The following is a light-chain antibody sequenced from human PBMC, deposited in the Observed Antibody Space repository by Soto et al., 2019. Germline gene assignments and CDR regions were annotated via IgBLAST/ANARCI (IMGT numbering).Light chain of an antibody. Sequence: EIVMTQSPATLSVSPGERATLSCRASQSVSSNLAWYQQKPRQAPRLLIYGASTRATGIPARFSGSGSGTEFTLTISRLEPEDFAVYYCQQYGSSLITFGQGTRLEIK. V-gene: IGKV3-15*01. CDR1: QSVSSN. J-gene: IGKJ5*01. CDR3: QQYGSSLIT. CDR2: GAS.